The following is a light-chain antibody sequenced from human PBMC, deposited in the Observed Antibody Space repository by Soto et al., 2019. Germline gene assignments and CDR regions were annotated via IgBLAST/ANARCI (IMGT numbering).Light chain of an antibody. CDR2: SNN. Sequence: QSVLTQPPSASGTPGQRVPISCSGSNSNIGSNAVNWYQQLPGTAPKLLMYSNNQRPSGVPDRFSGSRSGTSASLAISGLQSEDEADYYCAAWDDSLNGYVFGTGTQLTVL. CDR1: NSNIGSNA. CDR3: AAWDDSLNGYV. J-gene: IGLJ1*01. V-gene: IGLV1-44*01.